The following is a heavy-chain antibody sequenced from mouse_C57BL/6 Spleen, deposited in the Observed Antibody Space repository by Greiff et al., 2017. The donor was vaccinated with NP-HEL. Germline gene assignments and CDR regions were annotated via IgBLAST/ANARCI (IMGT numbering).Heavy chain of an antibody. CDR1: GYTFTDYY. D-gene: IGHD1-1*01. V-gene: IGHV1-76*01. CDR3: ARSDYYGSSYEGFAY. CDR2: IYPGSGNT. Sequence: VQLQQSGAELVRPGASVKLSCKASGYTFTDYYINWVKQRPGQGLEWIARIYPGSGNTYYNEKFKGKATLTAEKSSSTAYMQLSSLTSEDSAVYICARSDYYGSSYEGFAYWGQGTLVTVSA. J-gene: IGHJ3*01.